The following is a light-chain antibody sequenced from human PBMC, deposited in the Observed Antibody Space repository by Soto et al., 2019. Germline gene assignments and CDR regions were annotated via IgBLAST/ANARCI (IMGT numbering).Light chain of an antibody. Sequence: QSVLTQPASVSGSPGQSITISCTGTSSDVGAYTFVSWYQQHPDKVPNLMIFDVSRRPSGVSDRFYGSKSGNTASLTISGLQPEDEADYYCSSYTSSSTHVFGSGTKVPVL. CDR2: DVS. J-gene: IGLJ1*01. V-gene: IGLV2-14*03. CDR3: SSYTSSSTHV. CDR1: SSDVGAYTF.